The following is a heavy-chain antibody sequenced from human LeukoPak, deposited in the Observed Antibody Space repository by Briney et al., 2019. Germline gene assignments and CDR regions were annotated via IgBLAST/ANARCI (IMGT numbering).Heavy chain of an antibody. D-gene: IGHD3-10*01. CDR1: GFTFSSYS. V-gene: IGHV3-21*01. Sequence: GGSLRPSCAASGFTFSSYSMNWVRQAPGKGLEWVSSISSSSSYIYYADSVKGRFTISRDNAKNSLYLQMNSLRAEDTAVYYCARDHYGSGSAFDIWGQGTMVTVSS. CDR2: ISSSSSYI. J-gene: IGHJ3*02. CDR3: ARDHYGSGSAFDI.